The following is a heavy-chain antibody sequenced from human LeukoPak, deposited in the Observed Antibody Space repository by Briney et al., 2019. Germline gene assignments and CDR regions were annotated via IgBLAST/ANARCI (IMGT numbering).Heavy chain of an antibody. CDR3: ARGVSTWYRIDY. CDR2: LSYDGSIK. Sequence: GRSLRLSCVASGFPFSSYSFHWFRQAPGKGLEWVALLSYDGSIKHYADSVKGRFTLSRDNSKSSVYLQMDSLKADDTAVYYCARGVSTWYRIDYWGQGTLVTVSS. V-gene: IGHV3-30*01. CDR1: GFPFSSYS. J-gene: IGHJ4*02. D-gene: IGHD6-13*01.